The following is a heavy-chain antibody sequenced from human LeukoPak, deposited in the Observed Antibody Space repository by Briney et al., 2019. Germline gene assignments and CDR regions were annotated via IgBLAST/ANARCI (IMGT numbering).Heavy chain of an antibody. Sequence: PGRSLRLSCAASGFTFDDYAMHWVRQAPGKGLEWVSGISWSSGSIGYADSVKGRFTISRDNAKNSLYLQMNSLRAEDMALYYCAKEGPSSSWYSGWFDPWGQGTLATVSS. V-gene: IGHV3-9*03. J-gene: IGHJ5*02. D-gene: IGHD6-13*01. CDR3: AKEGPSSSWYSGWFDP. CDR1: GFTFDDYA. CDR2: ISWSSGSI.